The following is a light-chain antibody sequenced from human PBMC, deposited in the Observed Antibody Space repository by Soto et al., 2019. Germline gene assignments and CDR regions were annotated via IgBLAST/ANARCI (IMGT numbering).Light chain of an antibody. J-gene: IGKJ1*01. CDR2: GAS. V-gene: IGKV3-15*01. CDR3: QQYHNLWT. CDR1: QRVNVN. Sequence: EIVMTQSPATLSVSPGARVPLSCRASQRVNVNLAWYQQKPGQAPRLLIYGASTRATGTPARFSGSGSGTEFTLTITSLQSEDFALYYCQQYHNLWTFGQGTKVDI.